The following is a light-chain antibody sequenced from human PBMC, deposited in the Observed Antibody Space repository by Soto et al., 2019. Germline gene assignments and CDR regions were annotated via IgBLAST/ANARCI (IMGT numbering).Light chain of an antibody. CDR1: QSISSW. CDR3: QQYNSYPWA. V-gene: IGKV1-5*03. Sequence: QVAKSAFPLTASLADRATITGRASQSISSWLAWYQQKPGKAPKLLIYEASSLESGVPSRFSGSGSGTEFTLTISSLQPDDFATYYCQQYNSYPWAFGQGTKVDIK. J-gene: IGKJ1*01. CDR2: EAS.